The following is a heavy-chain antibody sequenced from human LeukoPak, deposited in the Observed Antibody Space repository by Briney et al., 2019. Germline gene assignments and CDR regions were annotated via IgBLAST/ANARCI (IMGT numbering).Heavy chain of an antibody. D-gene: IGHD6-19*01. J-gene: IGHJ4*02. CDR1: GYTFTSYD. V-gene: IGHV1-8*01. Sequence: ASVKVSCKASGYTFTSYDINWVRQATGQGLEWMGWMNPNSGNTGYAQKFQGRVTMTRNTSISTVYMELSSLRSEDTAVYYCARGLPHQWLIPAYWGQGTLVTVSS. CDR2: MNPNSGNT. CDR3: ARGLPHQWLIPAY.